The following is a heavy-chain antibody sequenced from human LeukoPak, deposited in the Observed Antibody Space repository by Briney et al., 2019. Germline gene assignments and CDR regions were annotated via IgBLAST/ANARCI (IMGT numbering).Heavy chain of an antibody. CDR1: GGSISSYY. D-gene: IGHD1-26*01. J-gene: IGHJ4*02. CDR3: ARVGGSYLFDT. CDR2: IYYSGST. V-gene: IGHV4-59*01. Sequence: SETLSLTCTVSGGSISSYYWSWIRQPPGKGLEWIGYIYYSGSTNYNPSLKSRVTISVDTSKNQFSLKLSSVTAADTAVYDCARVGGSYLFDTWGQGTLVTVSS.